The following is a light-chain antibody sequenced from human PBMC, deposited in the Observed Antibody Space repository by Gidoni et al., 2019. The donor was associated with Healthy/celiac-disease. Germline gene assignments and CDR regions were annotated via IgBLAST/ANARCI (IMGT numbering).Light chain of an antibody. CDR2: GAS. Sequence: EIVMTQSPATLSVSPGERAILSCRASQSVSSNLAWYQQKPGQAPRLLNYGASTRATGIPARFSGSGSGTEFTLTISSLQSEDFAVYYCQQYNNWWTFGQGTKVEIK. V-gene: IGKV3-15*01. J-gene: IGKJ1*01. CDR3: QQYNNWWT. CDR1: QSVSSN.